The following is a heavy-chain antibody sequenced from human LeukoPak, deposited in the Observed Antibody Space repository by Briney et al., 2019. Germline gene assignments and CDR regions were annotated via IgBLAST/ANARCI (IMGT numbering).Heavy chain of an antibody. CDR1: GFTFSSYA. CDR2: ISGSGGST. D-gene: IGHD3-10*01. J-gene: IGHJ4*02. Sequence: GGSLRLSCAASGFTFSSYAMSWVRQAPGKGLEWVSAISGSGGSTYYADSVKGRFTVSRDDAKNSLYLQMNSLRAEDTAVYYCARADYYGSGPFFGYWGQGTLVAVSS. CDR3: ARADYYGSGPFFGY. V-gene: IGHV3-23*01.